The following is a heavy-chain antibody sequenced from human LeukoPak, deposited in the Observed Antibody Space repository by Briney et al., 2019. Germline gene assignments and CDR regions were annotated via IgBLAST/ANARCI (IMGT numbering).Heavy chain of an antibody. D-gene: IGHD3-10*01. Sequence: GGSLRLSCAASGFTFSSSEMHWVRQAPGKGLEWVSFISGSGSSIYYADSMKGRFTISRDNAKNSLYLQMNSLRAEDTAIYYCARVFWFGELFYWGQGTLVTVSS. V-gene: IGHV3-48*03. J-gene: IGHJ4*02. CDR1: GFTFSSSE. CDR2: ISGSGSSI. CDR3: ARVFWFGELFY.